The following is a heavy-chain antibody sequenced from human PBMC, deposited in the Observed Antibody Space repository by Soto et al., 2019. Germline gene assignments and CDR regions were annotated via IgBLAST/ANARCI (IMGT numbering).Heavy chain of an antibody. CDR2: IIPISVTT. CDR3: ARSQGSSTSLEIYYYYYYGMDV. V-gene: IGHV1-69*01. Sequence: QVQLVQSGAEVKKPGSSVKVSCKASGGTFSSYAISWVRQAPGRGLEWMGGIIPISVTTNYAQKFQGRVTITADESKSTAYMELSSLKSEDTAVYYCARSQGSSTSLEIYYYYYYGMDVWGQGTTVTVSS. CDR1: GGTFSSYA. J-gene: IGHJ6*02. D-gene: IGHD2-2*01.